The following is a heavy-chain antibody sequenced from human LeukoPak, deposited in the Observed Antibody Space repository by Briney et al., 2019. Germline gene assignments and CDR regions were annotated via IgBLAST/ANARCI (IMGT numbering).Heavy chain of an antibody. V-gene: IGHV4-39*01. CDR3: VRPGTSGTEGLEY. D-gene: IGHD1-26*01. Sequence: PSETPSLTCTVSGGYISSSSYYWGWIRQTPGKGLEWIGSIYKSGNSYYNPSLKSRVTISIDTSKNQFSLKVTSVTVADTAVYYCVRPGTSGTEGLEYWGQGTLVTVSS. J-gene: IGHJ4*02. CDR1: GGYISSSSYY. CDR2: IYKSGNS.